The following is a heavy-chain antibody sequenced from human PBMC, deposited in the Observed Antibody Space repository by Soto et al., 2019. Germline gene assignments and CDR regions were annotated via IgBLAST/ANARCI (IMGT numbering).Heavy chain of an antibody. CDR1: GFTFSDYY. V-gene: IGHV3-11*05. CDR3: ARGKQRLDY. CDR2: ISTRSSYI. Sequence: QVQLVESGGGLVKPGGSLRLSCAASGFTFSDYYMSWIRQAPGKGLAWVSYISTRSSYITYADSVKGRVTISRDNAKNSLYLQMNSLSAEDTAVYYCARGKQRLDYWGQGTLVTVSS. J-gene: IGHJ4*02.